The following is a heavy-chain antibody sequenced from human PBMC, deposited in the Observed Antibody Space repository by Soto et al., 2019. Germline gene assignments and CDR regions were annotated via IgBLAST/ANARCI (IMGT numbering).Heavy chain of an antibody. Sequence: EVQMLESGGGLVQPGGYLRLSCAASGCTFSSYAMSWVRQAPGNGLEWVSALSGRGGRTYYAKSVTGRFTIFRDNSKNTLYLTKNTLRAEDTAVYYCAKDRTTHYSWSYYVYYYYYMDVWGKGTTVSVSS. CDR1: GCTFSSYA. D-gene: IGHD3-10*01. J-gene: IGHJ6*03. CDR2: LSGRGGRT. V-gene: IGHV3-23*01. CDR3: AKDRTTHYSWSYYVYYYYYMDV.